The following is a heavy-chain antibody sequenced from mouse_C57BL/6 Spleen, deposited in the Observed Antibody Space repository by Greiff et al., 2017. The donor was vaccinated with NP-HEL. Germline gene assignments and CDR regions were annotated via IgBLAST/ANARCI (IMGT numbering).Heavy chain of an antibody. J-gene: IGHJ4*01. Sequence: EVQLVESGGGLVKPGGSLKLSCAASGFTFSSYAMSWVRQTPEKRLEWVATISDGGSYTYYTDNVKGRFTISRDNAKNNLYLQMSHLKSEDTAMYYCAREPAYYSNYPYAMDYWGQGTSVTVSS. V-gene: IGHV5-4*01. CDR2: ISDGGSYT. CDR1: GFTFSSYA. CDR3: AREPAYYSNYPYAMDY. D-gene: IGHD2-5*01.